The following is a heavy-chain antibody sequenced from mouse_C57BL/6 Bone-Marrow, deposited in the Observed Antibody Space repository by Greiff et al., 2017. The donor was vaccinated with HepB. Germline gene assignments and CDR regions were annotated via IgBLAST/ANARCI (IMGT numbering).Heavy chain of an antibody. CDR3: ARGPFYYAMDY. CDR2: INPGSGGT. Sequence: VQLQQSGAELVRPGTSVKVSCKASGYAFTNYLIEWVKQRPGQGLEWIGVINPGSGGTNYNEKFKGKATLTADKSSSTAYMQLSSLTSEDSAVYFCARGPFYYAMDYWGQGTSVTVSS. CDR1: GYAFTNYL. J-gene: IGHJ4*01. V-gene: IGHV1-54*01.